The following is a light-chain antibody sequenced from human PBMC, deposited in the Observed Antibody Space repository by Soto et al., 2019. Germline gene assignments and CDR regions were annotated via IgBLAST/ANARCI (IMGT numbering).Light chain of an antibody. CDR3: QQYNTWPFT. J-gene: IGKJ3*01. CDR1: QSVSSD. V-gene: IGKV3D-15*01. CDR2: SAS. Sequence: EVVMKQSPATLSVSPGERATLSCRASQSVSSDLAWYQQNPGQAPRLLIYSASTRATGIPARFSGSGSGTEFTRTIRSLQSEDFAVFYCQQYNTWPFTFGPGTRVDIK.